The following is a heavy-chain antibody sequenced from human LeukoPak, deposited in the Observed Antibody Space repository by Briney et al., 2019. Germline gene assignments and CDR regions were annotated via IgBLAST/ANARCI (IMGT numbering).Heavy chain of an antibody. CDR2: ISGSGGST. V-gene: IGHV3-23*01. CDR1: GFTFSSYA. CDR3: AKLYSSGWYYFAY. D-gene: IGHD6-19*01. J-gene: IGHJ4*02. Sequence: GGSLRLSCAASGFTFSSYAMSWVRQAAGEWLEWVSAISGSGGSTYYADSVKGRFTISRDNSKNTLYLQMNSLRAEDTAVYYCAKLYSSGWYYFAYRGQGTLVTVSS.